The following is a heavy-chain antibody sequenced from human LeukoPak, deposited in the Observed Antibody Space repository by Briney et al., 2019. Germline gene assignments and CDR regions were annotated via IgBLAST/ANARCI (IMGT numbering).Heavy chain of an antibody. J-gene: IGHJ4*02. CDR2: INAGNGNT. Sequence: ASVKVSCKASGYTFTSYAMHWVRQAPGQRLEWMGWINAGNGNTKYSQKFQGRVTITRDTSASTAYMELSSLGSEDTAVYYCARDGGYSGYDFFDYWGQGTLVAVSS. D-gene: IGHD5-12*01. CDR1: GYTFTSYA. V-gene: IGHV1-3*01. CDR3: ARDGGYSGYDFFDY.